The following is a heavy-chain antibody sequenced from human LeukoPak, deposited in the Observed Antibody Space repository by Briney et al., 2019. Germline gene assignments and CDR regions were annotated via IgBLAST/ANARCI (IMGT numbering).Heavy chain of an antibody. CDR3: ARRSMLREGAFDI. CDR1: GFTFSSYW. V-gene: IGHV3-21*01. J-gene: IGHJ3*02. Sequence: PGGSLRLSCAASGFTFSSYWMSWVRQAPGKGLEWVSSISSSSSYIYYADSVKGRFTISRDNAKNSLYLQMNSLRAEDTGVYYCARRSMLREGAFDIWGQGTMVTVSS. CDR2: ISSSSSYI. D-gene: IGHD3-10*01.